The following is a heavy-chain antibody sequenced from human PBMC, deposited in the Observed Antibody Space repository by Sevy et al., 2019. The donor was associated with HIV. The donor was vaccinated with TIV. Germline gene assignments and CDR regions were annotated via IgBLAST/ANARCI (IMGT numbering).Heavy chain of an antibody. Sequence: ASVKVSCKVSGYTLTELSMHWVRQAPGKGLEWMATFDPDDGETIYAQKVQGRVTMTEDTATDTAYMELRSLRSEDTAEYYCSTTRDYYDSSGYPFDYWGQGTLVTVSS. CDR2: FDPDDGET. J-gene: IGHJ4*02. D-gene: IGHD3-22*01. CDR3: STTRDYYDSSGYPFDY. CDR1: GYTLTELS. V-gene: IGHV1-24*01.